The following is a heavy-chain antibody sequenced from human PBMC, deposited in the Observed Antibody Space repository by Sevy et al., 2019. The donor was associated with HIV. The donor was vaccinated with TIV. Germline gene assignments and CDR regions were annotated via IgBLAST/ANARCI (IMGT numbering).Heavy chain of an antibody. J-gene: IGHJ6*02. CDR3: AKGPSIAVAGTLSGGGGMDV. D-gene: IGHD6-19*01. CDR1: GFTFDDYA. CDR2: ISWNSGSI. V-gene: IGHV3-9*03. Sequence: GGSLRLSCAASGFTFDDYAMHWVRQAPGKGLEWVSGISWNSGSIGYADSVKGRFTISRDNAKNTRYLQMNSLRVEDMALYYCAKGPSIAVAGTLSGGGGMDVWRQGTTVTVSS.